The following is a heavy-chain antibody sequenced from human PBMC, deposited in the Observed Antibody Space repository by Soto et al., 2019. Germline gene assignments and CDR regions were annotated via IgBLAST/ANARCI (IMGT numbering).Heavy chain of an antibody. V-gene: IGHV1-2*02. J-gene: IGHJ4*02. D-gene: IGHD1-1*01. CDR3: AREPATAKPEGVDF. Sequence: GASVKVSCKGSGYTFSDYYIHWVRQAPGQGLEWMGWINPNSGGTKYEPKFQGGVTMTRDTSITTAYMELSRLRSGDTAVYYCAREPATAKPEGVDFWGQGTLVTVSS. CDR1: GYTFSDYY. CDR2: INPNSGGT.